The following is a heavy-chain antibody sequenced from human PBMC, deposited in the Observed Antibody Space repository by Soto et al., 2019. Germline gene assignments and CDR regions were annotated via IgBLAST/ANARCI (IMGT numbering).Heavy chain of an antibody. D-gene: IGHD1-7*01. Sequence: GGSLRLSCAASGFTFSSYSMNWVRQAPGKGLEWVSSISSSSSYIYYADSVKGRFTISRDNAKNSLYLQMNSLRAEDTAVYYCARAQYSGTTSSYYMDVWGKGTTVTVSS. CDR2: ISSSSSYI. V-gene: IGHV3-21*01. CDR3: ARAQYSGTTSSYYMDV. CDR1: GFTFSSYS. J-gene: IGHJ6*03.